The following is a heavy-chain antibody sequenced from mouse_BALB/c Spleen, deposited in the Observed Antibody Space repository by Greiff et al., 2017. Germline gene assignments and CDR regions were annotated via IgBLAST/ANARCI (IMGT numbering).Heavy chain of an antibody. Sequence: DVMLVESGGGLVKPGGSLKLSCAASGFTFSSYAMSWVRQSPEKRLEWVAEISSGGSYTYYPDTVTGRFTISRDNAKNTLYLEMSSLRSEDTAMYYCAREEDYGSSYVAYWGQGTLVTVSA. CDR1: GFTFSSYA. V-gene: IGHV5-9-4*01. CDR2: ISSGGSYT. CDR3: AREEDYGSSYVAY. J-gene: IGHJ3*01. D-gene: IGHD1-1*01.